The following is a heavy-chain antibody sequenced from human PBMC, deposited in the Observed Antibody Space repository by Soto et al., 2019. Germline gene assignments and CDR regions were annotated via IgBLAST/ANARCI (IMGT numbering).Heavy chain of an antibody. D-gene: IGHD6-19*01. CDR1: GFPFSSYA. CDR2: ISVSGGST. V-gene: IGHV3-23*01. CDR3: AKEPSAVVWNWFDP. Sequence: GGSLRLSCAASGFPFSSYAMSWVRQSPGKGLEWVSSISVSGGSTYYADSVKGRFTISRDNSKNTLYLQMNSLRAEDTAVYYCAKEPSAVVWNWFDPWGQGTLVTVSS. J-gene: IGHJ5*02.